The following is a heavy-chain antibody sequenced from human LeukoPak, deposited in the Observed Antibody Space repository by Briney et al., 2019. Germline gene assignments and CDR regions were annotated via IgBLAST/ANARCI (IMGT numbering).Heavy chain of an antibody. V-gene: IGHV1-2*02. CDR3: ARDPIRITMIVVPRWAFDI. Sequence: ASVKVSCKASGYTFTGYYMHWVRQAPGQGLEWMGWINPNSGGTNYAQKFQGRVTMTRDTSISTAYMELSRLTSDDTAMYYCARDPIRITMIVVPRWAFDIWGQGTMVTVSS. D-gene: IGHD3-22*01. CDR1: GYTFTGYY. CDR2: INPNSGGT. J-gene: IGHJ3*02.